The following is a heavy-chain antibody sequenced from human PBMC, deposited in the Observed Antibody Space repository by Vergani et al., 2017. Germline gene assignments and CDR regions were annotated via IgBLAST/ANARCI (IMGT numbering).Heavy chain of an antibody. J-gene: IGHJ4*02. Sequence: QVQLVQSGAEVKKPGSSVKVSCKASGGTFSSYAISWVRQAPGQGLEWMGGIIPIFGTANYAQKFQGRVTITADESTSTAYMELSSLRSEDTAVYYCARDSRTRGNMVVVPAAFDYWGQGTLVTVSS. CDR3: ARDSRTRGNMVVVPAAFDY. D-gene: IGHD2-2*01. CDR2: IIPIFGTA. CDR1: GGTFSSYA. V-gene: IGHV1-69*01.